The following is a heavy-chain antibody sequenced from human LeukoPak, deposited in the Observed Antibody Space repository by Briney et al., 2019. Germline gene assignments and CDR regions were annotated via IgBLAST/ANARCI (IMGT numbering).Heavy chain of an antibody. J-gene: IGHJ4*02. CDR1: GFTFSSYG. CDR3: AEGYDFWSGYTLLADY. Sequence: GGSLRLSCAASGFTFSSYGMHWVRQAPGKELEWVAVISYDGSNKYYADSVKGRFTISRDNSKITLYLQINSLRAEDTAVYYCAEGYDFWSGYTLLADYWGQGTLVTVSS. CDR2: ISYDGSNK. V-gene: IGHV3-30*18. D-gene: IGHD3-3*01.